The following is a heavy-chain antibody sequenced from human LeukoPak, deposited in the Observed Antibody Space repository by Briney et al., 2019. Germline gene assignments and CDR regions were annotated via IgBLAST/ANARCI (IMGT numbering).Heavy chain of an antibody. CDR2: ISAYNGNT. Sequence: RASVKVSCKASGYTFTSYGISWVRQAPGQGLEWMGWISAYNGNTNYAQKLQGRVTMTTDASTSTAYMELRSLRSDDTAVYYCARLIDYGDYGALSIDYWGQGTLVTVSS. CDR3: ARLIDYGDYGALSIDY. J-gene: IGHJ4*02. V-gene: IGHV1-18*01. CDR1: GYTFTSYG. D-gene: IGHD4-17*01.